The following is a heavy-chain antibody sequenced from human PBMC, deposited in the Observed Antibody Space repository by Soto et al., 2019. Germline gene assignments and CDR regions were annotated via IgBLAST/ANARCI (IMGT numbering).Heavy chain of an antibody. Sequence: QVQLVESGGGVVQPXXSLRLSCAASGFTFSSYGMHWVRQAPGKGLEWVAVISYDGSNKYYADSVKGRFTISRDNSKNTLYLQMNSLRAEDTAVYYCAKDLLVVGATPAYYWGQGTLVTVSS. J-gene: IGHJ4*02. CDR2: ISYDGSNK. V-gene: IGHV3-30*18. D-gene: IGHD1-26*01. CDR3: AKDLLVVGATPAYY. CDR1: GFTFSSYG.